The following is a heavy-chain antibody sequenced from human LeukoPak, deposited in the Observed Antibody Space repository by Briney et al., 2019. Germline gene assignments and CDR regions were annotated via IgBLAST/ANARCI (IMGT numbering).Heavy chain of an antibody. Sequence: RSGGSLRLSCTASGFTFGDYAMSWFRQAPGKGLEWVSAISGSGGSTYYADSVKGRFTISRDNSKNTLYLQMNSLRAEDTAVYYCAKDLDRSSFLYYYYYGMDVWGQGTTVTVSS. CDR1: GFTFGDYA. CDR2: ISGSGGST. V-gene: IGHV3-23*01. D-gene: IGHD6-13*01. CDR3: AKDLDRSSFLYYYYYGMDV. J-gene: IGHJ6*02.